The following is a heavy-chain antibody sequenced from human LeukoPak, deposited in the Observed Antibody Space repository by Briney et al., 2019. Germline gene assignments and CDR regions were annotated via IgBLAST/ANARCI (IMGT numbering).Heavy chain of an antibody. Sequence: SETLSLTCAVYGGSFSGYYWSWIRQPPGKGLEWIGEINHSGSTNYNPSLKSRVTISVDTSKNQFSPKLSSVTAADTAVYYCARMICGGGGSCYYDYWGQGTLVTVSS. V-gene: IGHV4-34*01. CDR2: INHSGST. CDR3: ARMICGGGGSCYYDY. J-gene: IGHJ4*02. D-gene: IGHD2-15*01. CDR1: GGSFSGYY.